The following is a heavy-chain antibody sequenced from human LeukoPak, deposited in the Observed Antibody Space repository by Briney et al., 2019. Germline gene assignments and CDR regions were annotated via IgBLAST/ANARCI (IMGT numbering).Heavy chain of an antibody. V-gene: IGHV3-21*01. D-gene: IGHD6-19*01. CDR2: ISSSSSYI. CDR1: GFTFSSYS. Sequence: GGSLRLSCAASGFTFSSYSMNWVRQAPGKGLEWVSSISSSSSYIYYADSVKGRFTISRDNSKNTLYLQMNSLRAEDTAVYYCAKDREHPIGRAVAGLDYWGQGTLVTVSS. J-gene: IGHJ4*02. CDR3: AKDREHPIGRAVAGLDY.